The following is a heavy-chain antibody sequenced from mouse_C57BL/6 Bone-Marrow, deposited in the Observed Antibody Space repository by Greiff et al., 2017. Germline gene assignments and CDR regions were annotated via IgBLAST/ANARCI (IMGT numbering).Heavy chain of an antibody. CDR1: GYSITSGYY. V-gene: IGHV3-6*01. CDR3: AREDYSNDYAMDY. CDR2: ISYDGSN. D-gene: IGHD2-5*01. Sequence: EVQLQESGPGLVKPSQSLSLTCSVTGYSITSGYYWNWIRQFPGNKLEWMGYISYDGSNNYNPSLKNRISITRDTSKNQFFLKLNSVTTEDTATYYCAREDYSNDYAMDYWGQGTSVTVSS. J-gene: IGHJ4*01.